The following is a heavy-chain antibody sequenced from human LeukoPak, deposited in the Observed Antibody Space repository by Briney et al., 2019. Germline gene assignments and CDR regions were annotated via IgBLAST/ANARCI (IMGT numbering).Heavy chain of an antibody. CDR1: GGTFSSYA. J-gene: IGHJ4*02. Sequence: SVKVSCKASGGTFSSYAISWVRQAPGQGLEWMGRIIPIFGTANYAQKFQGRVTITTDESTSTAYMELSSLRSEDTAVYYCARDSLREETGLGYWGQGTLVTVSS. CDR2: IIPIFGTA. D-gene: IGHD3-3*01. CDR3: ARDSLREETGLGY. V-gene: IGHV1-69*05.